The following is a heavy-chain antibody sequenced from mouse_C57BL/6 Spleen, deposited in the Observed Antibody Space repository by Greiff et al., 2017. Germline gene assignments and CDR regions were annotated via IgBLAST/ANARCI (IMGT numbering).Heavy chain of an antibody. CDR1: GFNITDYY. CDR3: VLYYYDEEFAY. V-gene: IGHV14-2*01. CDR2: IDPEDGDT. J-gene: IGHJ3*01. Sequence: VQLQQPGAELVKPGASVKLSCTASGFNITDYYMHWVKQRTEQGLEWIGRIDPEDGDTKYAPKFQGKATLTADTSSNTAYLQLSSLTSEDSAVYYCVLYYYDEEFAYWGQGTLVTVSA. D-gene: IGHD2-4*01.